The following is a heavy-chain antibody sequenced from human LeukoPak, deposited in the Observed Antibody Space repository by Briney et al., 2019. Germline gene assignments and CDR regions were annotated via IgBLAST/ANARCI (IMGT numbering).Heavy chain of an antibody. CDR1: GFTFSSYA. D-gene: IGHD3-22*01. CDR2: ISYDGSNK. Sequence: PGRSLRLSCAASGFTFSSYAMHWVRQAPGKRLEWVAVISYDGSNKYYADSVKGRFTISRDNSKNTLYLQMNSLRAEDTAVYYCARAAGSGYYNNYFDYWGQGTLVTVSS. J-gene: IGHJ4*02. CDR3: ARAAGSGYYNNYFDY. V-gene: IGHV3-30*04.